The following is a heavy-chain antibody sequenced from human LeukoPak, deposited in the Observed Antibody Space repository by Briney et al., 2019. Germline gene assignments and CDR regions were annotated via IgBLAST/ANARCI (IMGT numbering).Heavy chain of an antibody. D-gene: IGHD3-3*01. Sequence: GGSLRLSCAASGFTFSSYSMNWVRQAPGKGLEWVSSISSSSSYIYYADSVKGRFTISRDNAKNSLYLQMNSLRAEDTAVYYCAREITDFSVYYYYMDVWGKGTTVTVSS. CDR2: ISSSSSYI. CDR3: AREITDFSVYYYYMDV. V-gene: IGHV3-21*01. J-gene: IGHJ6*03. CDR1: GFTFSSYS.